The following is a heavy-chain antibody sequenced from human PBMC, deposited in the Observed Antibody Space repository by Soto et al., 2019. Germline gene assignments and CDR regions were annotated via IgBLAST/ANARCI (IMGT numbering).Heavy chain of an antibody. CDR3: AKRRGAGGHFDY. V-gene: IGHV3-23*01. CDR2: VSIGGST. J-gene: IGHJ4*02. D-gene: IGHD2-15*01. Sequence: EVQLLESGGGLVQPGGSLRLSCAASGFTFSNYAMDWVRQGPGKGLEWVAVVSIGGSTHYADSVRGRFTISRDNSKNTLSLQMNSLTAEDTAVYFCAKRRGAGGHFDYWGQGALVTVSS. CDR1: GFTFSNYA.